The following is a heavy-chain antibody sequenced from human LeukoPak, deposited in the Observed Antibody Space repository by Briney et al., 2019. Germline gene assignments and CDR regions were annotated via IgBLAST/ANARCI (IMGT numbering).Heavy chain of an antibody. D-gene: IGHD1-26*01. V-gene: IGHV3-30*02. Sequence: PGGSLRLSCAASGFTFSSYDKHWVRHAPGRGRECVAFIRYNGRNKYYAESVKRRFTISRDNSDITLYVQMNSLRAEDTSVYYCAKDRWEWIDYWGQGTLVTVSS. CDR2: IRYNGRNK. J-gene: IGHJ4*02. CDR3: AKDRWEWIDY. CDR1: GFTFSSYD.